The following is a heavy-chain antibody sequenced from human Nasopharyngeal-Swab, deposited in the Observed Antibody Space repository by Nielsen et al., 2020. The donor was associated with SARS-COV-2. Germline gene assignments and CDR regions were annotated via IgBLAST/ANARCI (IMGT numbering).Heavy chain of an antibody. J-gene: IGHJ3*02. CDR3: ARTQLWGAFDI. CDR2: IYYSGST. V-gene: IGHV4-59*13. CDR1: GGSISSYY. D-gene: IGHD5-18*01. Sequence: SETLSLTCTVSGGSISSYYWSWIRQPPGKGLEWIGYIYYSGSTNYNPSLKSRVTISVDTSKNHFSLKLSSVTAADTAVYYCARTQLWGAFDIWGQGTMVTVSS.